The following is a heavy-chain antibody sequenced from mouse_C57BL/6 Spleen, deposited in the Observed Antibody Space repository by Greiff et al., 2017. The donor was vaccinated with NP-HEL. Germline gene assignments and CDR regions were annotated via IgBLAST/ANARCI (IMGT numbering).Heavy chain of an antibody. D-gene: IGHD2-5*01. Sequence: EVQLQQSGPELVKPGASVKISCKASGYTFTDYYMNWVKQSHGKSLEWIGDINPNNGGTSYNQKFKGKATLTVDKSSSTAYMELRSLTSEDSAVYYGAKDYSNYEVDVYFDYWGQGTTLTVSS. CDR3: AKDYSNYEVDVYFDY. CDR2: INPNNGGT. CDR1: GYTFTDYY. V-gene: IGHV1-26*01. J-gene: IGHJ2*01.